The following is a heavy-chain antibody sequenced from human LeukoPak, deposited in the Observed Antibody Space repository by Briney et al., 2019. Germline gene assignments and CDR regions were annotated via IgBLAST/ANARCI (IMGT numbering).Heavy chain of an antibody. V-gene: IGHV4-59*10. CDR3: ARVEIDWFDP. D-gene: IGHD5-24*01. Sequence: SETLSLTCAVYGGSFSGYYWSWIRQPAGKGLEWIGRIYTSGSTNYNPSLKSRVTMSVDTSKNQFSLKLSSVTAADTAVYYCARVEIDWFDPWGQGTLVTASS. J-gene: IGHJ5*02. CDR2: IYTSGST. CDR1: GGSFSGYY.